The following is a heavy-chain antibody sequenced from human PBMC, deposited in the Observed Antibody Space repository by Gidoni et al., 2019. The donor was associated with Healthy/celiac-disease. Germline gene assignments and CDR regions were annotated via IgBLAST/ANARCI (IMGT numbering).Heavy chain of an antibody. CDR2: INHSGST. CDR3: ARGGRWLHRFDY. V-gene: IGHV4-34*01. D-gene: IGHD5-12*01. Sequence: QVQLQQWGAGLLKPSETLSLTCAVYGGSFSGYYWSWIRQPPGKGLEWIGEINHSGSTNYTPSPKSRVTISVDTSKNQFSLKLSSVTAADTAGYYWARGGRWLHRFDYWGQETLVTVSS. CDR1: GGSFSGYY. J-gene: IGHJ4*02.